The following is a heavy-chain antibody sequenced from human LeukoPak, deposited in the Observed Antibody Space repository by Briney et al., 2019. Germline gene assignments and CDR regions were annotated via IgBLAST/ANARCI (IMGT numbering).Heavy chain of an antibody. CDR3: ARGFSSGWYPINWFDP. Sequence: SQTLSLTCAISGDSVSSNSAAWNWIRQSPSRGLEWLGRTYYRSKWYNDYAVSVKSRITINPDTSKNQFSLQLNSVTPEDTAVYYCARGFSSGWYPINWFDPWGQGTLVTVSS. D-gene: IGHD6-19*01. CDR2: TYYRSKWYN. J-gene: IGHJ5*02. CDR1: GDSVSSNSAA. V-gene: IGHV6-1*01.